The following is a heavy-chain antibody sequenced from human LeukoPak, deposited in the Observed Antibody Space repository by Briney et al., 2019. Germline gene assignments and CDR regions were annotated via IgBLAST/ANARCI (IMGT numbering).Heavy chain of an antibody. V-gene: IGHV4-61*02. CDR2: IYTGGST. D-gene: IGHD1-26*01. CDR3: ARDPGIVGATVFDY. J-gene: IGHJ4*02. CDR1: GGSMTSGSYY. Sequence: PSETLSLTCTVSGGSMTSGSYYWNWIRQPPGKGLEWIGRIYTGGSTYYNPSLKSRVTISLDTSKNQFSLELTSVTAADTAVYYCARDPGIVGATVFDYWGQGTLVTVSS.